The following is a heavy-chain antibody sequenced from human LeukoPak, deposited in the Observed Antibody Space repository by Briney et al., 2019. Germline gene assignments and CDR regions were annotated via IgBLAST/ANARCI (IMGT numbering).Heavy chain of an antibody. CDR2: ISSSSSYI. V-gene: IGHV3-21*01. CDR3: ARDIVVVPAAEFYFDY. D-gene: IGHD2-2*01. J-gene: IGHJ4*02. Sequence: GGSLRLSCAASGFSFSSAWMTWVRQAPGKGLEWVSSISSSSSYIYYADSVKGRFTISRDNAKNSLYLQMNSLRAEDTAVYYCARDIVVVPAAEFYFDYWGQGTLVTVSS. CDR1: GFSFSSAW.